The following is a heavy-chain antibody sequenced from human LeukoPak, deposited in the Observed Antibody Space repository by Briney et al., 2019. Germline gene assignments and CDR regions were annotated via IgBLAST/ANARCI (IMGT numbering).Heavy chain of an antibody. CDR3: ARDLLPTRYCSSTSCYAGGAFDI. CDR2: ISPIFGTA. V-gene: IGHV1-69*05. J-gene: IGHJ3*02. CDR1: GGTFSSYA. D-gene: IGHD2-2*01. Sequence: SVKVSCKASGGTFSSYAISWVRQAPGQGLEWMGGISPIFGTANYAQKFQGRVTITTDESTSTAYMELSSLRSEDTAVYYCARDLLPTRYCSSTSCYAGGAFDIWGQGTMVTVSS.